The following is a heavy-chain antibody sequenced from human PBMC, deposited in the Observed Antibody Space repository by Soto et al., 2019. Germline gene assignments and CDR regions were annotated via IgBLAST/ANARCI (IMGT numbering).Heavy chain of an antibody. Sequence: PGGSLRLSCAASGFTFNDFAMSWVRQAPGKGLDWVGSIVGSGNSAYYADSVRGRFSISRDNSKNTMSMQRNSLRAEDTAIYYCAKDIIQTVDHDFWSGSFDPWGQGTLVTVSS. D-gene: IGHD3-3*01. J-gene: IGHJ5*02. CDR3: AKDIIQTVDHDFWSGSFDP. CDR1: GFTFNDFA. CDR2: IVGSGNSA. V-gene: IGHV3-23*01.